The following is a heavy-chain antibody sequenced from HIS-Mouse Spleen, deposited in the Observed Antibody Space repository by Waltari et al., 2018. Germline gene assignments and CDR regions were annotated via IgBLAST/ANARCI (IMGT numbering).Heavy chain of an antibody. CDR1: GGSISSSSYY. CDR3: ARVGAAGTNDAFDI. Sequence: QLQLQESGPGLVKPSETLSLTCTVSGGSISSSSYYWGWIRQPPGKGLEWIGSIYYSGGTYYNPSLKSRVTISVDTSKNQFSLKLSSVTAADTAVYYCARVGAAGTNDAFDIWGQGTMVTVSS. D-gene: IGHD6-13*01. CDR2: IYYSGGT. V-gene: IGHV4-39*07. J-gene: IGHJ3*02.